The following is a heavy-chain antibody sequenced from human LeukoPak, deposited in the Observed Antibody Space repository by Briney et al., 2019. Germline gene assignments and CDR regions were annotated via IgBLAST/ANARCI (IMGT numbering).Heavy chain of an antibody. CDR2: MNPNSGNT. D-gene: IGHD1-26*01. V-gene: IGHV1-8*01. J-gene: IGHJ3*02. CDR3: ARGPSAWVDAFDI. CDR1: GYTFTSYD. Sequence: APVKVSCKASGYTFTSYDINWVRQATGQGLEWMGWMNPNSGNTGYAQKFQGRVTMTRNTSISTAYMELSSLRSEDTAVYYCARGPSAWVDAFDIWGQGTMVTVSS.